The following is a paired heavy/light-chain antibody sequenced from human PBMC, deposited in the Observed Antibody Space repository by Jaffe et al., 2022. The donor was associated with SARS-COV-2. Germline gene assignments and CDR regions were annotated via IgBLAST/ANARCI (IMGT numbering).Heavy chain of an antibody. J-gene: IGHJ3*02. CDR2: IYYSGST. Sequence: QLQLQESGPGLVKPSETLSLTCTVSGGSISSSSHHWGWIRQPPGKGLEWIGSIYYSGSTYYSPSLKSRLTISVDTSKNHFSLRLSSVTAADTAVYYCARHGYYGSGSYSFRAFDIWGQGTMVTVSS. D-gene: IGHD3-10*01. CDR1: GGSISSSSHH. V-gene: IGHV4-39*01. CDR3: ARHGYYGSGSYSFRAFDI.
Light chain of an antibody. Sequence: QSALTQPPSASGSPGQSVTISCTGTSSDVGGYNYVSWYQQHPGKAPKFMIYDVSKRPSGVPDRFSGSKSGNTASLTVSGLQAEDEADYYCSSYAGSNNFVFGTGTKVTVL. CDR1: SSDVGGYNY. CDR2: DVS. V-gene: IGLV2-8*01. J-gene: IGLJ1*01. CDR3: SSYAGSNNFV.